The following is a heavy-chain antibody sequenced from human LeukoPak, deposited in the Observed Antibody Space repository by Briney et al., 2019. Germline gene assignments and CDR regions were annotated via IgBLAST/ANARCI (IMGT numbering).Heavy chain of an antibody. CDR1: SGFISGYF. CDR2: IYSSGST. Sequence: PSETLFLTCTVSSGFISGYFWSWIRQPAGKALEWIGRIYSSGSTNYNPSLKSRVTMSVDTSKNQFSLKLRSVTAADTATYYCAREVGEEVYYYYYYMDVWGKGTTDTVSS. CDR3: AREVGEEVYYYYYYMDV. V-gene: IGHV4-4*07. D-gene: IGHD3-16*01. J-gene: IGHJ6*03.